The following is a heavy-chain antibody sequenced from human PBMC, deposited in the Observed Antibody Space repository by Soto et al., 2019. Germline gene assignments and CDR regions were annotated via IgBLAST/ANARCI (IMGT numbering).Heavy chain of an antibody. CDR3: ARDKAPTYYDFWSGPSGYNWFDP. Sequence: GGSLRLSCAASGFTFSSYWMHWVRQAPGKGLVWVSGINSDGSSTSYTDYVTGRFTISRDNAKNTLYLQMNSLRAEDTAVYYCARDKAPTYYDFWSGPSGYNWFDPWGQGTLVTVSS. CDR2: INSDGSST. CDR1: GFTFSSYW. J-gene: IGHJ5*02. V-gene: IGHV3-74*01. D-gene: IGHD3-3*01.